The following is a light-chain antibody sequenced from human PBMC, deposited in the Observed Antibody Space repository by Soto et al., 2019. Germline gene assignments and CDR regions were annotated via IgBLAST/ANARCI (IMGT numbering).Light chain of an antibody. CDR3: TSNKTRNPRKFV. Sequence: QSALTQPASVSGSPGQSITISCTGTSSDVGGYNYVSWYQHHPGTAPKLIIYDVSNRPSGVSIRFSASKSDNTASLTISGPQPEQKPNYHRTSNKTRNPRKFVLGPGPKVTAL. CDR1: SSDVGGYNY. J-gene: IGLJ1*01. V-gene: IGLV2-14*03. CDR2: DVS.